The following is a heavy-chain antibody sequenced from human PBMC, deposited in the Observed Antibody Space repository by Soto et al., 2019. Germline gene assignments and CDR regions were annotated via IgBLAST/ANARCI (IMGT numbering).Heavy chain of an antibody. D-gene: IGHD3-10*01. CDR3: ARKWDHFSYGSGSYYPFDY. CDR1: GGSFSGYY. Sequence: SETLSLTCAVYGGSFSGYYWSWIRQPPGKGLEWIGEINHSGSTNYNPSLKSRVTISVDTSKNQFSLKLSSVTAADTAVYYCARKWDHFSYGSGSYYPFDYWGQGTLVTVSS. V-gene: IGHV4-34*01. J-gene: IGHJ4*02. CDR2: INHSGST.